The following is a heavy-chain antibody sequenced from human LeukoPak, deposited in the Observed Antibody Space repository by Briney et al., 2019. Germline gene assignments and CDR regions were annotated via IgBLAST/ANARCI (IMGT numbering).Heavy chain of an antibody. CDR2: IRYDGSNK. D-gene: IGHD4-23*01. Sequence: PGGSLRLSCAASGFTFSSYGMHWVRQAPGKGLEWVAFIRYDGSNKYYADSVKGRFTISRDNSKNTLYLQMNSLRAEDTAVYYCARDDYGANFRWGVDQWGQGTLVTVSS. V-gene: IGHV3-30*02. CDR3: ARDDYGANFRWGVDQ. CDR1: GFTFSSYG. J-gene: IGHJ4*02.